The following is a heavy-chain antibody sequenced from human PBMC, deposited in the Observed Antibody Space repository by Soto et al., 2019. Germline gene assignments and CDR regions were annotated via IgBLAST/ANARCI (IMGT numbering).Heavy chain of an antibody. D-gene: IGHD3-16*01. CDR2: IKSKADRDTT. Sequence: PGGSLRLSCAASGFTFSSYAMDWVRQAPGKGLEWVGRIKSKADRDTTGYAASVKGRFTISRDDSKNSVDLQMNGLKTEDTAVYYCARDSRGSYDYWGQGTLVTVSS. J-gene: IGHJ4*02. CDR1: GFTFSSYA. CDR3: ARDSRGSYDY. V-gene: IGHV3-72*01.